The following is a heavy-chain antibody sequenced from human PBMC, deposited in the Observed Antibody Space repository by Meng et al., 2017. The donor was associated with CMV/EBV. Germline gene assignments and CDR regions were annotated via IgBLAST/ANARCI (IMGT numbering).Heavy chain of an antibody. J-gene: IGHJ5*02. CDR2: ISSSGSTI. CDR3: AGLIGYCSSTSCRDP. Sequence: GGSLRLSCAASGFTFSSYEMNWVRQAPGKGLEWVSYISSSGSTIYYADSVKGRFTISRDNAKNSLYLQMNSLTAEDTAVYYCAGLIGYCSSTSCRDPWGQGTLVTVSS. V-gene: IGHV3-48*03. CDR1: GFTFSSYE. D-gene: IGHD2-2*01.